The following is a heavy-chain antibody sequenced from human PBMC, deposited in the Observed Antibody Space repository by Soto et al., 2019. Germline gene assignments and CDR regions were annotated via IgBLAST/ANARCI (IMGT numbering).Heavy chain of an antibody. CDR1: GYTFTSYG. D-gene: IGHD6-19*01. CDR3: ARDSWGLAVPDYHYYAMDV. CDR2: ISVYSGST. Sequence: QAQLVQSGAEVKKPGASVRVSCEASGYTFTSYGISWVRQAPGQGLEGMGWISVYSGSTNYAQKLQGRVTMTTDRSSRAVYMELRSQRSDDTAVYYCARDSWGLAVPDYHYYAMDVWGQGTTVTVS. J-gene: IGHJ6*02. V-gene: IGHV1-18*04.